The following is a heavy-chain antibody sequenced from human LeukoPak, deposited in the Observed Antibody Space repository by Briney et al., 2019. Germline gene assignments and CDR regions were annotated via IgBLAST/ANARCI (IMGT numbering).Heavy chain of an antibody. CDR1: GDSFSSGGYY. D-gene: IGHD5-18*01. Sequence: SETLSLTCTVSGDSFSSGGYYWSWNRLHPGKGLEWIACIYYGGRTHYDPSLKSRVIISMDTSNNTFSLRLNSVTAADTAVYYCARGGVSGFNYRFSGTFDLWGQGTMVTVSS. J-gene: IGHJ3*01. CDR3: ARGGVSGFNYRFSGTFDL. V-gene: IGHV4-31*03. CDR2: IYYGGRT.